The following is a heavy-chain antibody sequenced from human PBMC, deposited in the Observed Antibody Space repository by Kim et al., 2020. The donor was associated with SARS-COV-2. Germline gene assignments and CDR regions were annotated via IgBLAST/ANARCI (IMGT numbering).Heavy chain of an antibody. CDR1: GGSFSGYY. D-gene: IGHD3-10*01. CDR2: INHSGST. V-gene: IGHV4-34*01. CDR3: ARASLERYGSGSYWVGLPSTASWFDP. J-gene: IGHJ5*02. Sequence: SETLSLTCAVYGGSFSGYYWSWVRQPPGKGLEWIGEINHSGSTNYNPALKSRVTISVDTSKNKFSLKLRSVTAADTAVYYCARASLERYGSGSYWVGLPSTASWFDPWGQGTLVTVSS.